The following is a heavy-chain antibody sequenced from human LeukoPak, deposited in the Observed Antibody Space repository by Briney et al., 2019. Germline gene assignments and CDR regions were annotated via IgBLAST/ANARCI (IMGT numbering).Heavy chain of an antibody. CDR1: GYTFAGYY. D-gene: IGHD3-16*01. CDR2: INPNSGGT. Sequence: ASVKVSCKTSGYTFAGYYMHWLRQAPGQGLEWMGRINPNSGGTYYAQKFRSRVTMTRDTSISTAYMELASLISDDTAVYYCAGGVLHGGGNWFDPWGQGTLVTVSS. CDR3: AGGVLHGGGNWFDP. J-gene: IGHJ5*02. V-gene: IGHV1-2*06.